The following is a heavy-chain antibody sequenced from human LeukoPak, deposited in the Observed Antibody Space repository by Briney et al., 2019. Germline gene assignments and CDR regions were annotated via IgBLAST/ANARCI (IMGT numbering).Heavy chain of an antibody. CDR2: ITSGTYT. CDR3: ALFYYGSGNYGTKTFNI. Sequence: GRSLRLSCAASGFNFSNYNMNWVRQAPGKGLEWVSAITSGTYTYYVDSVKGRFTISRDNAKNSLYLQMNSLRAEDTAVYYCALFYYGSGNYGTKTFNIWGQGTMVTVSS. D-gene: IGHD3-10*01. V-gene: IGHV3-21*01. J-gene: IGHJ3*02. CDR1: GFNFSNYN.